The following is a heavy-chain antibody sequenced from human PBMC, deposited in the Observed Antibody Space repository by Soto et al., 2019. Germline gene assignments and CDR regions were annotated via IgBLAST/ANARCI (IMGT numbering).Heavy chain of an antibody. CDR1: GFTFSGHY. V-gene: IGHV3-11*03. CDR2: ISTSSSYT. Sequence: GGSLRLSCVASGFTFSGHYMTWVGQAPGKGLEWLSFISTSSSYTNYADSVKGRFTISRDNAMNSLYLQMNSLRAEDTAVYYCARLRLTGYFDYWGQGTLVTVS. J-gene: IGHJ4*02. CDR3: ARLRLTGYFDY.